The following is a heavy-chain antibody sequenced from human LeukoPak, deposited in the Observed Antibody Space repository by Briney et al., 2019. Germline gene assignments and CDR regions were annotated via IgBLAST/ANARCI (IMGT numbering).Heavy chain of an antibody. CDR1: GFTFSSYG. Sequence: PGGTLRLSCAASGFTFSSYGMGWVRQAPGKGLEWVSAISGSGGSTYYADSVKGRFTISRDNSKNTLSLQMNSLRVEDTAIYYCTRSGYRHPYHFDSWGQGTLVTVSS. D-gene: IGHD3-22*01. CDR2: ISGSGGST. CDR3: TRSGYRHPYHFDS. J-gene: IGHJ4*02. V-gene: IGHV3-23*01.